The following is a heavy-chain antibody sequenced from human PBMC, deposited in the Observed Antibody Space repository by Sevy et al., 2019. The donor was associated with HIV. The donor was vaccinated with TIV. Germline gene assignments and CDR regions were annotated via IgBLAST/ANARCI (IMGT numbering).Heavy chain of an antibody. D-gene: IGHD3-22*01. CDR2: TYYRSKWYN. CDR3: ARDDSSGYYFLGRFDY. CDR1: GDSVSSNSVA. J-gene: IGHJ4*02. V-gene: IGHV6-1*01. Sequence: KQSQTLSLTCAISGDSVSSNSVAWNWIRQSPSRGLEWLGRTYYRSKWYNDYAVSVKSRITINPDTSKNQFSRQLNSVTPEDTAVYYCARDDSSGYYFLGRFDYWGQGTLVTVSS.